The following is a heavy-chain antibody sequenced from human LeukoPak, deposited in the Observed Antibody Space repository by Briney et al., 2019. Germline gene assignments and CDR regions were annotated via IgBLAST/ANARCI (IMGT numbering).Heavy chain of an antibody. CDR3: ARGTGSYYNGDAFDI. CDR1: GGSISSYH. J-gene: IGHJ3*02. Sequence: SSETLSLTCTVSGGSISSYHWSWLRQPAGKALEWIGRIYTSGSTNYNPSLKSRVTMSVDTSKNQFSLKLSSVTAADTAVYYCARGTGSYYNGDAFDIWGQGTMVTVSS. CDR2: IYTSGST. D-gene: IGHD3-10*01. V-gene: IGHV4-4*07.